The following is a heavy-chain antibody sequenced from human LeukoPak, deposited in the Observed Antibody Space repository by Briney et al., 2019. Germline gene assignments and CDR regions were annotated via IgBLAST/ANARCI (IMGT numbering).Heavy chain of an antibody. CDR2: ISGSGGST. Sequence: PGGSLRLSCAVSGFTFSSYATSWVRQAPGKGLEWVSAISGSGGSTYYADSVKGRFTISRDNSKNTLYLQMNSLRAEDTAVYYCAKEIIAYDILTGFDYWGQGTLVTVSS. J-gene: IGHJ4*02. V-gene: IGHV3-23*01. CDR1: GFTFSSYA. D-gene: IGHD3-9*01. CDR3: AKEIIAYDILTGFDY.